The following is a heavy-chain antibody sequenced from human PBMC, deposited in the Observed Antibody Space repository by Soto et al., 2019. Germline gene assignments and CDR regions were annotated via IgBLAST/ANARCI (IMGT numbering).Heavy chain of an antibody. Sequence: ASVKVSCKAPGYTFTSYAMHWVRQAPGQRLEWMGWINAGNGNTKYSQKFQGRVTITRDTSASTAYMELSSLRSEDTAVYYCARDTIFGVVIIGRDAFDIWGQGTMVTVSS. V-gene: IGHV1-3*01. J-gene: IGHJ3*02. CDR3: ARDTIFGVVIIGRDAFDI. CDR2: INAGNGNT. CDR1: GYTFTSYA. D-gene: IGHD3-3*01.